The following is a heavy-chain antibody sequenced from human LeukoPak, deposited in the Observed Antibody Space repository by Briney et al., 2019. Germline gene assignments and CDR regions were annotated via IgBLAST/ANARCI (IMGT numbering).Heavy chain of an antibody. V-gene: IGHV4-4*07. J-gene: IGHJ4*02. CDR2: IYTSGST. CDR1: GGSISSYY. CDR3: ARVIGRTTVVKVYFDY. Sequence: PSETLSLTCTVSGGSISSYYWSWIRQPAGKGLEWIGRIYTSGSTNYNPSLKSRVTISVDTSKNQFSLKLSSVTAADTAVYYCARVIGRTTVVKVYFDYWGQGTLVTVSS. D-gene: IGHD4-23*01.